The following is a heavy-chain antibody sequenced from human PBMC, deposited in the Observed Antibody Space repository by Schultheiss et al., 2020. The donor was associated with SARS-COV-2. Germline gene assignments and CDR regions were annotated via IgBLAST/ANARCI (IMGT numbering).Heavy chain of an antibody. CDR2: IYYSGST. J-gene: IGHJ4*02. Sequence: SETLSLTCTVSGGSISSGGYYWSWIRQHPGKGLEWIGYIYYSGSTNYNPSLKSRVTISVDTSKNQFSLKLSSVTAADTAVYYCARDPAAAGILDYWGQGTLVTVSS. D-gene: IGHD6-13*01. CDR1: GGSISSGGYY. CDR3: ARDPAAAGILDY. V-gene: IGHV4-61*08.